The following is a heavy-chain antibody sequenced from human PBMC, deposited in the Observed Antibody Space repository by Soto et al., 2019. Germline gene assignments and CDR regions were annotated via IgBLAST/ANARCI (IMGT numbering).Heavy chain of an antibody. D-gene: IGHD3-3*02. J-gene: IGHJ4*02. CDR3: ARVLGNLDY. CDR2: ISYTGIT. Sequence: SETLSLTCTVSGGSISSGDYYWSWIRQPPGKGLEWIGYISYTGITYYNPSLKSRVTISRDTSKNQFSLRLTAVTAADTAVYYCARVLGNLDYWGQGTLVTVSS. V-gene: IGHV4-30-4*01. CDR1: GGSISSGDYY.